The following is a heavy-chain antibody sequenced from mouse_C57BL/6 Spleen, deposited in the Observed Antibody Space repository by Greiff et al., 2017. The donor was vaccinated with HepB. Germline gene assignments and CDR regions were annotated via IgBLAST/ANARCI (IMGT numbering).Heavy chain of an antibody. D-gene: IGHD1-1*01. CDR3: ARDGDGREDWYFDV. Sequence: DVMLVESGGGLVKPGGSLKLSCAASGFTFSSYAMSWVRQTPEKRLEWVATISDGGSYTYYPDNVKGRFTISRDNAKNNLYLQMSHLKSEDTAMYYCARDGDGREDWYFDVWGTGTTVTVSS. CDR2: ISDGGSYT. V-gene: IGHV5-4*01. CDR1: GFTFSSYA. J-gene: IGHJ1*03.